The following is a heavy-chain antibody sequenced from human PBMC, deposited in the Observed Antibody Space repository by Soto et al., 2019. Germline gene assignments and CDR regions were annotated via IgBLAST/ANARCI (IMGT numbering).Heavy chain of an antibody. Sequence: GASVKVSCKASGYTYISYSMHWVRQAPGQRLEWMGWINVGNGNTKYSQNLQGRVTIYQDTSASTAYMELSSLTSEDTAVYNCAREKWAVGSGGPYPWGRGTLVTVSS. D-gene: IGHD1-26*01. V-gene: IGHV1-3*01. J-gene: IGHJ5*02. CDR1: GYTYISYS. CDR3: AREKWAVGSGGPYP. CDR2: INVGNGNT.